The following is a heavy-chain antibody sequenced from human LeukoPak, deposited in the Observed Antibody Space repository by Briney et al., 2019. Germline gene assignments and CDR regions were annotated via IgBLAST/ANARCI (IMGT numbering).Heavy chain of an antibody. Sequence: KPSGTLSLTCAVSGGSISSSNWWSWVRQPPGQGLEWIGEIYHSGSTNYNPSLKSRVTISVDKSKSQFSLKLSSVTAADTAVYYCASRSPPYYDFWSGHPGHDYWGQGTLVTVSS. J-gene: IGHJ4*02. V-gene: IGHV4-4*02. D-gene: IGHD3-3*01. CDR2: IYHSGST. CDR1: GGSISSSNW. CDR3: ASRSPPYYDFWSGHPGHDY.